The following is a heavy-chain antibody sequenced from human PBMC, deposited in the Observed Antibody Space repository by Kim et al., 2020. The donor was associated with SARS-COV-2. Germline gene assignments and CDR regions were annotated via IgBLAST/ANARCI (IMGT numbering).Heavy chain of an antibody. J-gene: IGHJ6*01. CDR2: IGTAGDT. CDR3: ARAGYGGNFDYYYGMDV. D-gene: IGHD4-17*01. Sequence: GGSLRLSCTASGFTFSSYDLHWVRQATGKGLEWVSAIGTAGDTYFPGSVKGRFTISRENAKNSLYLQMNSLRAGDTAVYFCARAGYGGNFDYYYGMDVWG. V-gene: IGHV3-13*01. CDR1: GFTFSSYD.